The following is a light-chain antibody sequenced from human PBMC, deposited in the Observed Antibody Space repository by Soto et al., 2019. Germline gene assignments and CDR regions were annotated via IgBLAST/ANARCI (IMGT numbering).Light chain of an antibody. V-gene: IGLV1-44*01. CDR1: SSNIGTYS. J-gene: IGLJ1*01. CDR2: SDN. Sequence: QSVLTQPPSASGTPGQRVTISCSGSSSNIGTYSVSWYQQFPGTAHRLLIYSDNQRPSGVPDRFSASKSGASASLAISGLQSEDEADFYCAAWDDSLNGCVFGTGTKVTVL. CDR3: AAWDDSLNGCV.